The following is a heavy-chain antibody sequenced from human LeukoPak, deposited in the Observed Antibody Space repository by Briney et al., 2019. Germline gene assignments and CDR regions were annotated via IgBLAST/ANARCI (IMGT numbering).Heavy chain of an antibody. D-gene: IGHD6-13*01. J-gene: IGHJ5*02. CDR3: ARARGATASGNWFDP. Sequence: GESLKISCKGSGYRFTSYWIGWVRQMPGKGLEWMGIIYPGDSDTRYSPSFQGQVTISADKSISTAYLQWSSLRASDTAMYYCARARGATASGNWFDPWGQGTLVTVSS. V-gene: IGHV5-51*01. CDR1: GYRFTSYW. CDR2: IYPGDSDT.